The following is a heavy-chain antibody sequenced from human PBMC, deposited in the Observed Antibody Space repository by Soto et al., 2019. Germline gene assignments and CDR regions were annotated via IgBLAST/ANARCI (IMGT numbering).Heavy chain of an antibody. Sequence: VQLVESGGGLVKPGGSLRLSCAASGFTLSSYSMNWVRQAPGKGLEWVSSISSSSRYIYYADSVKGRFTISRDNAKNSLSLQMNSLRAEDTAVYYCARDWGGEGTFDYWGQGTLVTVSS. J-gene: IGHJ4*02. D-gene: IGHD3-16*01. CDR2: ISSSSRYI. V-gene: IGHV3-21*01. CDR3: ARDWGGEGTFDY. CDR1: GFTLSSYS.